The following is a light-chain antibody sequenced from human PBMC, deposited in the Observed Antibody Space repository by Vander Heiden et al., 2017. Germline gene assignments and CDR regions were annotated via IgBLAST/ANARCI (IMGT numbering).Light chain of an antibody. CDR3: QHHRET. Sequence: DIQMTQSPSSLSASVGDRVTITCRASQSISSWLAWDQQKPGKAPQLLIYKASSLESGVTRRFRGSGSGTEFTLTISSLTPDDFATYYCQHHRETFGPGTKLEIK. CDR1: QSISSW. V-gene: IGKV1-5*03. CDR2: KAS. J-gene: IGKJ2*01.